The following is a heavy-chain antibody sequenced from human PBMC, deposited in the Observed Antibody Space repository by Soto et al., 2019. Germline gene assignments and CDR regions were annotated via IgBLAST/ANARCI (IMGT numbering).Heavy chain of an antibody. Sequence: PGGSLRPSCAASGFTFSSYWMSWVRQAPGKGLEWVANIKQDGREKYYVDSVKGRFTISRDNAKNSLDLQMNSLRAEDTAVCYCARDYPNSYDRSAQAWGQGNLVTVCS. J-gene: IGHJ1*01. CDR2: IKQDGREK. D-gene: IGHD3-22*01. V-gene: IGHV3-7*01. CDR3: ARDYPNSYDRSAQA. CDR1: GFTFSSYW.